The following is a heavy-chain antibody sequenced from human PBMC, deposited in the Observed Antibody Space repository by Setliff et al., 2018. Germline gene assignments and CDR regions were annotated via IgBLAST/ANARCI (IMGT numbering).Heavy chain of an antibody. Sequence: ETLSLTCAVYGGSFSGYYWSWIRQPPGKGLEWNGEINHSGSTNYNPSLKGRVTISVDKSKNQFCLKLSSVTAADTALFYCARHTTVSSFFDYWGQGALVTVSS. CDR3: ARHTTVSSFFDY. D-gene: IGHD1-1*01. V-gene: IGHV4-34*01. J-gene: IGHJ4*02. CDR1: GGSFSGYY. CDR2: INHSGST.